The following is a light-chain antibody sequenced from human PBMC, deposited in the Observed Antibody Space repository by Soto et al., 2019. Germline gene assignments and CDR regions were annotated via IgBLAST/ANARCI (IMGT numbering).Light chain of an antibody. CDR2: EGT. CDR3: CSYELL. CDR1: NSDVGTHNL. Sequence: QSALTQPASVSGSPGQSITISCTGTNSDVGTHNLVSWYQQHPGKAPKLIIYEGTKRPSGVSNRFSGSKSGNTASLTISGLKAEDEADYYGCSYELLLGNGTKVTV. J-gene: IGLJ1*01. V-gene: IGLV2-23*01.